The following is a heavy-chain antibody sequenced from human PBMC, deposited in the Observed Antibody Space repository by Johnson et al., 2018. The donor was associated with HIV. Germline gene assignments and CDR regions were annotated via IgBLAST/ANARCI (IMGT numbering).Heavy chain of an antibody. D-gene: IGHD4-11*01. CDR3: ARRSIRSDGFDI. CDR1: GFTLSSYD. Sequence: VQLVESGGDLVQPGGSLRLSCAASGFTLSSYDMHWVRQATGKGLEWVSEIDTAGDTYYPGSVNGRFTTSRENAKNSLYLQMNSLRAGDTAVYYCARRSIRSDGFDIWGQGTMVTVSS. V-gene: IGHV3-13*01. CDR2: IDTAGDT. J-gene: IGHJ3*02.